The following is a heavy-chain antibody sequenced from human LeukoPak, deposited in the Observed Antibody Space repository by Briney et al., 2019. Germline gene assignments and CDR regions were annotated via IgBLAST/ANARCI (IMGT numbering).Heavy chain of an antibody. D-gene: IGHD5/OR15-5a*01. J-gene: IGHJ4*02. CDR2: ISTYNGNT. CDR1: GYTFTSYA. V-gene: IGHV1-18*01. Sequence: ASVKVSCKASGYTFTSYAISWVRQAPGHGLEWMGWISTYNGNTKYVEKFQGRVTMTTDTSTSTAYREVRSLRSDDTAVYYCARVHGYSVGIYYFDFWGQGTLVTGSS. CDR3: ARVHGYSVGIYYFDF.